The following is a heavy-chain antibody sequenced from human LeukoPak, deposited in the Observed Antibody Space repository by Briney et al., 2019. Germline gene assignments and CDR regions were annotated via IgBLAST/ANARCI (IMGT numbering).Heavy chain of an antibody. CDR2: MNPNSGNT. V-gene: IGHV1-8*01. D-gene: IGHD5-12*01. Sequence: AASVKVSCKASGYTFTSYDINWVRQATGRGLEWMGWMNPNSGNTGYAQKFQGRVTMTRNTSISTAYMELSRLRSEDTAVYYCARGRGYSGYDSLFDYWGQGTLVTVSS. CDR3: ARGRGYSGYDSLFDY. J-gene: IGHJ4*02. CDR1: GYTFTSYD.